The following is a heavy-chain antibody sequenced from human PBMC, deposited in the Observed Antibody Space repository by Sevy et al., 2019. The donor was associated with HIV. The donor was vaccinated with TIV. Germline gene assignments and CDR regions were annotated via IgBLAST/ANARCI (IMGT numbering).Heavy chain of an antibody. D-gene: IGHD1-26*01. CDR3: ARATNLNAFDF. Sequence: SEILSLTCTVSGGSISSGGYFWTWIRQHPRNGMEWIGSISYSGSTYYTPSLKSRVTISVDTSKNQFSLKLSSVPAADTAVYFCARATNLNAFDFWGQGTMVTVSS. CDR2: ISYSGST. CDR1: GGSISSGGYF. V-gene: IGHV4-31*03. J-gene: IGHJ3*01.